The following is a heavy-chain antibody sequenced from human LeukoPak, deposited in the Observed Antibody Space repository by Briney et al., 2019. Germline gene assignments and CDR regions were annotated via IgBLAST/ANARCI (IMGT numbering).Heavy chain of an antibody. V-gene: IGHV3-30*04. J-gene: IGHJ4*02. CDR2: TSPDGSEQ. CDR3: FSGGEFYYDS. Sequence: PAGSLTLTCVGYGWLFSGNAMHWVRQGPGKGLVWVAVTSPDGSEQYYADSVKARFTISRNKSNNTVFLQMQSLTTEDTALYSGFSGGEFYYDSWGQGTLVIVSS. CDR1: GWLFSGNA. D-gene: IGHD3-9*01.